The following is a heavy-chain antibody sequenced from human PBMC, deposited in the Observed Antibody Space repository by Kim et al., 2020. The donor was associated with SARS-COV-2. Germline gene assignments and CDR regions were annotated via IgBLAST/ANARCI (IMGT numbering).Heavy chain of an antibody. CDR2: IYYSGNT. Sequence: SETLSRTCSVSDGSISSSNYYWAWIRQPPGNGLEWIGSIYYSGNTYYNPSLKSRVTISVDTSKNHFSLRLSSVTAADTAVYYCARRPYRPNWYPTYWYFDLWGRGTLVTVSS. V-gene: IGHV4-39*02. CDR3: ARRPYRPNWYPTYWYFDL. CDR1: DGSISSSNYY. J-gene: IGHJ2*01. D-gene: IGHD1-1*01.